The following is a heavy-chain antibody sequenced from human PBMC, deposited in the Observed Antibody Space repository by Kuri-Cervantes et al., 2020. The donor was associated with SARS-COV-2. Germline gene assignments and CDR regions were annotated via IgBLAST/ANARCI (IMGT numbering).Heavy chain of an antibody. J-gene: IGHJ5*02. D-gene: IGHD4-17*01. V-gene: IGHV4-34*01. CDR3: ARGGDYGFWFDP. CDR2: INHSGST. CDR1: GGSFSGYD. Sequence: SETLSLTCAVYGGSFSGYDWSWIRQPPGKGLEWIGEINHSGSTNYNPSLKSRVTISVDTSKNQFSLKLSSVTAADTAVYYCARGGDYGFWFDPWGQGTLVTVSS.